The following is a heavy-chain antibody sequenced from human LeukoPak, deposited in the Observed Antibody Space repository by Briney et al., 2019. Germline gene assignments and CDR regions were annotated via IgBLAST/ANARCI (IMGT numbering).Heavy chain of an antibody. Sequence: GGSLRLSCAASGFTFSDYYMSWIRQAPGKGLEWVSYISSSGSAIYSADSLKGRFTISRDNAKNSVYLQMNSLRAEDTAVYFCAKGSKAVLFTRDHYMDVWGKGTTVTISS. CDR1: GFTFSDYY. CDR3: AKGSKAVLFTRDHYMDV. V-gene: IGHV3-11*04. J-gene: IGHJ6*03. D-gene: IGHD6-19*01. CDR2: ISSSGSAI.